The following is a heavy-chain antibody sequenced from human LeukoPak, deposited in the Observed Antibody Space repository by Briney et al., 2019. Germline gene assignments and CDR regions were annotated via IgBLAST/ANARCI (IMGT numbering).Heavy chain of an antibody. CDR1: RYTFTGNP. CDR2: IIPNSGAT. Sequence: AASVKVSCKASRYTFTGNPILWVRQAPGQGLEWMGWIIPNSGATTYAQKFQGRVAMTRDTSISTAFMELSSLRSDDTAVYYCTTEDYWEQGTPVTVSS. V-gene: IGHV1-2*02. CDR3: TTEDY. J-gene: IGHJ4*02.